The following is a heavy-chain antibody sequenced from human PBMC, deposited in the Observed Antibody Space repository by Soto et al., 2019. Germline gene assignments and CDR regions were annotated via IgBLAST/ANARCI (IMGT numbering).Heavy chain of an antibody. J-gene: IGHJ6*02. CDR3: ARDGLVPAAINYGMDV. D-gene: IGHD2-2*01. V-gene: IGHV4-59*01. CDR2: IYYSGST. CDR1: GGSISSYY. Sequence: SETLSLTCTVSGGSISSYYWSWIRQPPGKGLEGIGYIYYSGSTNYNPSLKSRVTISVDTSKNQFSLKLSSVTAADTAVYYCARDGLVPAAINYGMDVWGQGTTVTVSS.